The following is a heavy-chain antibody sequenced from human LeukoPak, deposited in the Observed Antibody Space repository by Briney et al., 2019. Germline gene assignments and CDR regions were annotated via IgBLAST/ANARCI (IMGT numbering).Heavy chain of an antibody. CDR2: IIPILGIA. V-gene: IGHV1-69*04. Sequence: ASVKVSCKASGGTFSSYAISWVRQAPGQGLEWMGRIIPILGIANYAQKFQGRITITADKSTSTAYMELSSLRSEDTAVYYCARDIAAAGTKDSYNWFDPWGQGTLVTVSS. J-gene: IGHJ5*02. CDR3: ARDIAAAGTKDSYNWFDP. D-gene: IGHD6-13*01. CDR1: GGTFSSYA.